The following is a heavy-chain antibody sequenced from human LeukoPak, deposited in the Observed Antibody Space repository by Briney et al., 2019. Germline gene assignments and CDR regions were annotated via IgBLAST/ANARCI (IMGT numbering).Heavy chain of an antibody. CDR1: GFTFSSYA. Sequence: GGSLRLSCAASGFTFSSYAMSWVRQAPGKGLEWVSAISGSGGSTYYADSVKGRFTISRDNSKNTLYLQMNSLRVEDTAVYYCARGVEHYYDSSGYEYWGQGTLVTVSS. J-gene: IGHJ4*02. D-gene: IGHD3-22*01. V-gene: IGHV3-23*01. CDR3: ARGVEHYYDSSGYEY. CDR2: ISGSGGST.